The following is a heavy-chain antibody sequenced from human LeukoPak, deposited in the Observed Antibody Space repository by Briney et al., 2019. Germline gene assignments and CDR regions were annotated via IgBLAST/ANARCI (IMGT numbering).Heavy chain of an antibody. CDR3: ARGRTHNDAFDI. D-gene: IGHD1-7*01. V-gene: IGHV1-69*04. J-gene: IGHJ3*02. Sequence: SVKVSCKASGGTFNSYAISWVRQAPGQGLEWMGRIIPILGIANYAQKFQGRVTITADKSTSTAYMELSSLRSEDTAVYYCARGRTHNDAFDIWGQGTMVTVSS. CDR1: GGTFNSYA. CDR2: IIPILGIA.